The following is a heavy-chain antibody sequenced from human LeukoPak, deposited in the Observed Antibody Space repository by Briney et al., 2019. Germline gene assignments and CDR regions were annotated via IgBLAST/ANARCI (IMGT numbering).Heavy chain of an antibody. CDR2: ISGSGGST. CDR1: GFTFSSYA. J-gene: IGHJ4*02. D-gene: IGHD6-19*01. V-gene: IGHV3-23*01. CDR3: AKDPTPATVAELFDY. Sequence: PGGSLRLSCAASGFTFSSYAMSWVRQAPGKGLEWVSAISGSGGSTYYADSVKGRFTIPRDNSKNTLYLQMNSLRAEDTAVYYCAKDPTPATVAELFDYWGQGTLVTVSS.